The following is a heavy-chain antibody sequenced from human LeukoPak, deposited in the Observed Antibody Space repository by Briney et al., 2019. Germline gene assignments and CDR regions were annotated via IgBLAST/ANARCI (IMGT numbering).Heavy chain of an antibody. CDR3: ARGGSGWSTAFDY. D-gene: IGHD6-13*01. Sequence: SETLSLTCTVSGGSISSYYWSWIRQPPGKGLEWIGYIYYSGSTNYNPSLKSRVTISVDTSKNQFSLKLSSVTAADTAVYYCARGGSGWSTAFDYWGQGTLVTVSS. J-gene: IGHJ4*02. V-gene: IGHV4-59*01. CDR1: GGSISSYY. CDR2: IYYSGST.